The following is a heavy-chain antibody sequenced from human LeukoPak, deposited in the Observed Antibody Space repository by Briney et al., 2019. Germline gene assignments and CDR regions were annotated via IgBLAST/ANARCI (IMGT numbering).Heavy chain of an antibody. CDR1: GFTFSSYS. CDR3: ARVTNSNFDY. Sequence: GGSLRLSCAASGFTFSSYSMNWVRQAPGKGLEWVANIKQDGSEKYYVDSVKGRFTISRDNAKNSLYLQMNSLRAEDTAVYYCARVTNSNFDYWGQGTLVTVSS. D-gene: IGHD4-23*01. CDR2: IKQDGSEK. V-gene: IGHV3-7*03. J-gene: IGHJ4*02.